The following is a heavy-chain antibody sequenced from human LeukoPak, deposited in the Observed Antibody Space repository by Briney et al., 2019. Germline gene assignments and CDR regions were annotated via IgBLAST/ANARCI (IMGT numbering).Heavy chain of an antibody. CDR3: ARGPHDRGYWYFDL. CDR2: ISGNGDTT. CDR1: GFTFRRYA. Sequence: GSLRLSCAASGFTFRRYAMTWVRQAPGKGLQWVSPISGNGDTTYYADSVKGRFTISRDNSKNTLYLQMNNLRAEDTAIYYCARGPHDRGYWYFDLWGRGTLVIVSS. J-gene: IGHJ2*01. V-gene: IGHV3-23*01.